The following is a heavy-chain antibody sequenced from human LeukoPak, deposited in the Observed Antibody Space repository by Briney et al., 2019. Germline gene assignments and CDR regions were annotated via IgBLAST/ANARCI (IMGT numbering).Heavy chain of an antibody. CDR1: GFTFSSYW. Sequence: PGGSLRLSCAASGFTFSSYWMHWVRQAPGKGLVWVSRINSDGSSTSYADSVKGRFTISRDNAKNTLYLQMNSLRAEDTAVYYCARVRKNRYTPALHYFDYWGQGTLVTVSS. CDR3: ARVRKNRYTPALHYFDY. V-gene: IGHV3-74*01. D-gene: IGHD2-2*02. CDR2: INSDGSST. J-gene: IGHJ4*02.